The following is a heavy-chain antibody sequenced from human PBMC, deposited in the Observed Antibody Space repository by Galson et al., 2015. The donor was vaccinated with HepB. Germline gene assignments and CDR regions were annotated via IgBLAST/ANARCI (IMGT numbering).Heavy chain of an antibody. CDR1: GFTLSSYA. CDR2: ISGSGGST. Sequence: SLRLSCAASGFTLSSYAMSWVRQAPGKGLEWVSAISGSGGSTYYADSVKGRFTISRDNSKNTLYLQMNSLRAEDTAVYYCAKDTSLTGYYGAFDYWGQGTLVTVSS. D-gene: IGHD3-9*01. V-gene: IGHV3-23*01. CDR3: AKDTSLTGYYGAFDY. J-gene: IGHJ4*02.